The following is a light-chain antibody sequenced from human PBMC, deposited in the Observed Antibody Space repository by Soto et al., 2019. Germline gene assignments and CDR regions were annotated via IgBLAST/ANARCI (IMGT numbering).Light chain of an antibody. V-gene: IGKV1-6*01. CDR3: LQDYNYPLT. CDR1: QGIRNN. J-gene: IGKJ4*01. CDR2: GAS. Sequence: AIQMTQSPSSLSASVGDRVTITCRASQGIRNNLGWYQQKPGKAPKLLIYGASSLQSGVPSRFSGSGSGTDFTLTISSLQPEDFATYYCLQDYNYPLTFGGGTKVEIK.